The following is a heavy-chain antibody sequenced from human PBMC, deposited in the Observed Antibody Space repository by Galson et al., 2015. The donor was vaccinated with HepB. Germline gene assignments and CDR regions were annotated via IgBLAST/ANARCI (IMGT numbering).Heavy chain of an antibody. J-gene: IGHJ4*02. Sequence: LSLTCAVYGGSFSGYSWSWMRQPPGKGLEWIGEINHSGTTNYNASLEIRVSISVDMSKNQFSLTLDSVTAADTAVYYCARGARVSSSFEYLGQGTLVTVSS. V-gene: IGHV4-34*01. CDR3: ARGARVSSSFEY. CDR1: GGSFSGYS. CDR2: INHSGTT. D-gene: IGHD5/OR15-5a*01.